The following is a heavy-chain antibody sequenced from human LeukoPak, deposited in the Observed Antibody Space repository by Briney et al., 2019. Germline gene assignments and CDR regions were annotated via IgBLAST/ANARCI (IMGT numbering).Heavy chain of an antibody. Sequence: ASVKVSCKASGGTFSSYAISWVRQAPGQGLEWMGGIIPIFGTANYAQKFQGRVTITTDESTSTAYMELSSLRSEDTAVYHCARDSGDGYNFGGFYYYYMDVWGKGTTVTVSS. V-gene: IGHV1-69*05. CDR3: ARDSGDGYNFGGFYYYYMDV. J-gene: IGHJ6*03. CDR1: GGTFSSYA. CDR2: IIPIFGTA. D-gene: IGHD5-24*01.